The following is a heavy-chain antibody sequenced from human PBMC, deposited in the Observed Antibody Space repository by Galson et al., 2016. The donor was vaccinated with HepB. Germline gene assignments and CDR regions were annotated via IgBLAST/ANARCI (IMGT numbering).Heavy chain of an antibody. CDR1: GDSITSGGCY. CDR2: IYFSGST. CDR3: ARDAGAFSSSSGWFDP. D-gene: IGHD6-6*01. Sequence: TLSLTCTVSGDSITSGGCYWTWIRQHPGKGLEWIGYIYFSGSTYSNPSLRSRVTISVDTSKNLFSLKLSSVTAADTAVYYCARDAGAFSSSSGWFDPWGQGTLVTVSS. V-gene: IGHV4-31*03. J-gene: IGHJ5*02.